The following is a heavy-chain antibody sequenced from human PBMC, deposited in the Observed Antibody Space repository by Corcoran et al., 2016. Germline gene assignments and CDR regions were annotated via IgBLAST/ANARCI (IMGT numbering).Heavy chain of an antibody. CDR1: GFAFDTYW. D-gene: IGHD6-13*01. CDR3: GRSSWNDY. CDR2: IKGGENEK. Sequence: EVQLVESGGGLVQPGGSLRLSCAASGFAFDTYWMNWVRQAPGRGLEWVANIKGGENEKYYVDSVKGRFTISRDNGKNLVYLQMNSLRAEDTAVYYCGRSSWNDYWGQGTLVTVSS. J-gene: IGHJ4*02. V-gene: IGHV3-7*01.